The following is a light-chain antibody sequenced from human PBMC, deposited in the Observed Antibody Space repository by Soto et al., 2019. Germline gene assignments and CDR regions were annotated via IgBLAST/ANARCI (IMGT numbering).Light chain of an antibody. CDR1: SSDVGGYNS. CDR3: SSHAGIINVV. Sequence: QSVLTQPPSASGSPGQSVTISCTGTSSDVGGYNSVSWYQQHPGKAPKLIIYEVTKRPSGVPDRFSGSKSGNTASLTVSGLQAEEEADYYCSSHAGIINVVFGGGTKLTVL. V-gene: IGLV2-8*01. J-gene: IGLJ3*02. CDR2: EVT.